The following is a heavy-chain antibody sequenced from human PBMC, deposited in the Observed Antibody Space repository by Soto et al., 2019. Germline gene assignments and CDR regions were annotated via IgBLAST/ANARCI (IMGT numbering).Heavy chain of an antibody. D-gene: IGHD2-21*02. CDR1: GFTFSSYG. Sequence: GGSLRLSCAASGFTFSSYGMHWVRQAPGKGLEWVAVISYDGSNKYYADSVKGRFTISRDNSKNTLYLQMNSLRAEDTAVYYCAKEGEAYCGGDCPGYFQHWGQGTLVTVSS. CDR2: ISYDGSNK. J-gene: IGHJ1*01. CDR3: AKEGEAYCGGDCPGYFQH. V-gene: IGHV3-30*18.